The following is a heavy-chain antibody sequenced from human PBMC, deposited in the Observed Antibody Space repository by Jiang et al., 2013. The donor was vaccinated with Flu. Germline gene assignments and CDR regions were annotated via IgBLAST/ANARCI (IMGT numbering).Heavy chain of an antibody. D-gene: IGHD1-1*01. J-gene: IGHJ6*02. Sequence: GPGLVKPSETLSLTCTVSGGSISSYYWSWIRQPPGKGLEWIGYIYYSGSTNYNPSLKSRVTISVDTSKNQFSLKLSSVTAADTAVYYCARLNSSDRTGYYYYGMDVVGPRVPRSPSP. CDR3: ARLNSSDRTGYYYYGMDV. V-gene: IGHV4-59*08. CDR2: IYYSGST. CDR1: GGSISSYY.